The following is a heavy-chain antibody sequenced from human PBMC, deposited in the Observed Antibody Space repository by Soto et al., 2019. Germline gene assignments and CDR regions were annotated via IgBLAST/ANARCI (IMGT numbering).Heavy chain of an antibody. CDR2: IIPIFGTA. CDR1: GGTFSSYA. D-gene: IGHD2-21*02. CDR3: ARDPSGGVTALSTGPGGTGYFDL. V-gene: IGHV1-69*01. Sequence: QVQLVQSGAEVKKPGSSVKVSCKASGGTFSSYAISWVRQAPGQGLEWMGGIIPIFGTANYAQKFQGRITITADESTSTAYMELSSLRSEDTAGYYCARDPSGGVTALSTGPGGTGYFDLWGRGTLVTVSS. J-gene: IGHJ2*01.